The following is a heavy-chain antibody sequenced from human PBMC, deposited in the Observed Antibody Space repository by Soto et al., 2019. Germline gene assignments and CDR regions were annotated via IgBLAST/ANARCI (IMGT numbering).Heavy chain of an antibody. CDR1: GFSLSTSGVG. CDR2: IYRDDDK. Sequence: QIALRQSGPTRVRPTQPLTLTCNFSGFSLSTSGVGVGWIRQPPGKAPEWLVVIYRDDDKRYSPSLKNRLTITKDTSNNQVVLTMTNMDHVDTGTYYCAHRALYSGSYWAGGYFDAWGQGTPVTVSP. J-gene: IGHJ4*02. D-gene: IGHD1-26*01. V-gene: IGHV2-5*02. CDR3: AHRALYSGSYWAGGYFDA.